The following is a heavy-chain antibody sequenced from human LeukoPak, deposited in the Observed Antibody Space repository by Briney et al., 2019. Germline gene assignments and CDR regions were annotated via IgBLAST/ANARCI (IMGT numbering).Heavy chain of an antibody. CDR3: TTVGSAWNFDY. CDR1: GFTFSNAW. V-gene: IGHV3-15*01. Sequence: GGSLRLSCAASGFTFSNAWMTWVRQAPGKGLEWVGRIKSKRDDGTIDYAAPVKGRFTISRDDSKDTLYLQMNSLTIEDAAVYYCTTVGSAWNFDYWGQGTLVTVSS. CDR2: IKSKRDDGTI. D-gene: IGHD6-25*01. J-gene: IGHJ4*02.